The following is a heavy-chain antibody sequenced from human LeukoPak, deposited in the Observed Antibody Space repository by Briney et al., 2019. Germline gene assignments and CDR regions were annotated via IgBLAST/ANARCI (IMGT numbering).Heavy chain of an antibody. CDR2: ISWNSGSI. Sequence: ALRLSCAASGFTFDDYAMHWVRQAPGKGLEWVSGISWNSGSIGYADSVKGRVTISRDNAKNSLHLQMNSLRAEDTALYYCAKDNYGDYYYGMDVWGQGTTVTVSS. D-gene: IGHD4-17*01. CDR3: AKDNYGDYYYGMDV. CDR1: GFTFDDYA. V-gene: IGHV3-9*01. J-gene: IGHJ6*02.